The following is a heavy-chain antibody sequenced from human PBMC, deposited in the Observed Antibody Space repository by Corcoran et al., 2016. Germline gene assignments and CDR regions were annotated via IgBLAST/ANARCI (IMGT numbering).Heavy chain of an antibody. D-gene: IGHD3-3*01. Sequence: QVQLVQSGAEVEKPGASVKVSCKASGYTFTSYDINWLRQATGQGLEWMGWMNPNSGNTGYAQKFQGRVTMTRNTSINTAYMELSSLRSEDTAVYYWARAPSGYYNWFDPWGQGTLVTVSS. CDR3: ARAPSGYYNWFDP. J-gene: IGHJ5*02. V-gene: IGHV1-8*01. CDR1: GYTFTSYD. CDR2: MNPNSGNT.